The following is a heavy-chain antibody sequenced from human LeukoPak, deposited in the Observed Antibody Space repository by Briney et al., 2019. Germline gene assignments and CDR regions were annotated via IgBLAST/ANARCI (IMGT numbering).Heavy chain of an antibody. J-gene: IGHJ4*02. CDR1: GYIFSNYG. Sequence: ASVKVSCKATGYIFSNYGISWVRQAPGHGLEWMGWISSGGNTNYAPKFQDRATMTTDTSTSTAYMELRSLRSDDTAVYYCARRGYSASGYFDYWGQGTLVIVSS. D-gene: IGHD5-12*01. V-gene: IGHV1-18*01. CDR3: ARRGYSASGYFDY. CDR2: ISSGGNT.